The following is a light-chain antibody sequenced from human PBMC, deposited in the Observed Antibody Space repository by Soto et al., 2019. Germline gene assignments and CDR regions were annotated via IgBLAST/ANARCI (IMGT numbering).Light chain of an antibody. J-gene: IGKJ4*01. V-gene: IGKV4-1*01. CDR2: WAS. CDR1: QSVLYSSNNKNY. CDR3: QQYYTNALT. Sequence: DIVMTQSPDSLAVSLGERATINCKSSQSVLYSSNNKNYLAWYQQKPGQPPKLLIYWASTRESGVPDRFSGSGSGTESTLTSSSLQAEDVAVYYCQQYYTNALTFGGGTKVRVK.